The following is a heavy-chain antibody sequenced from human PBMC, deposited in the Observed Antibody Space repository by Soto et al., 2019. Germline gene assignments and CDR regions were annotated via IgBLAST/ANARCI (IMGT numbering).Heavy chain of an antibody. D-gene: IGHD6-13*01. CDR2: IRQDGREE. J-gene: IGHJ3*02. V-gene: IGHV3-7*01. Sequence: EVQLVESGGGFVHPGGSLGLSCAASGFTFSSHWMSWVRQAPGKGLEWVANIRQDGREEQYMDSVKGRFTLSRDNAKNSLYLQMNGLRVEDTAVYYCAKSEGYSFDIRGQGTMVTVSS. CDR3: AKSEGYSFDI. CDR1: GFTFSSHW.